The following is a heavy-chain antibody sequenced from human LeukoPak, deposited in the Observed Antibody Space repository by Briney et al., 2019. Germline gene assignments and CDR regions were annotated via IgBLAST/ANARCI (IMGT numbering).Heavy chain of an antibody. Sequence: GASLRLSCAASGFTFSSYAMSWVRQAPGRGLEWASTIGGSGGSTYYADSVKGRFTISRDNSKNTLYLQMNSLRVEDAAVYYCAKDRSVGVAIYYYYGMDVWGQGTTVTVSS. V-gene: IGHV3-23*01. CDR3: AKDRSVGVAIYYYYGMDV. J-gene: IGHJ6*02. D-gene: IGHD3-3*01. CDR2: IGGSGGST. CDR1: GFTFSSYA.